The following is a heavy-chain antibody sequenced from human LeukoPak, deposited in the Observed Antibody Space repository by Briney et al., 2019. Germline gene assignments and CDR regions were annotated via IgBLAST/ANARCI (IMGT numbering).Heavy chain of an antibody. J-gene: IGHJ6*03. D-gene: IGHD6-19*01. Sequence: SETLSLTCTVSGGSISSGGYYWSWIRQHPGKGLEWIGYIYYSGSTYYNPSLKSRVTTSVDTSKNQFSLKLSSVTAADTAVYYCARGTDEAVLYYYYMDVWGKGTTVTVSS. CDR1: GGSISSGGYY. CDR2: IYYSGST. CDR3: ARGTDEAVLYYYYMDV. V-gene: IGHV4-31*03.